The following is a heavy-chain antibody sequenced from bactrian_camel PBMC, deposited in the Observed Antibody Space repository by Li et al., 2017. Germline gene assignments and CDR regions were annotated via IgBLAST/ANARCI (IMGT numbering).Heavy chain of an antibody. V-gene: IGHV3S53*01. Sequence: QVQLVESGGGSVQAGGSLNLSCVATSGYSYSTYCMGWFRQGPGMEREGLATILREIDTRYADSVKGRFTISQDSARNTVYLQMNNLQPEDTATYYCAEGRGSRGEHCYSLNYWGQGTQVTVS. D-gene: IGHD6*01. CDR1: GYSYSTYC. J-gene: IGHJ4*01. CDR3: AEGRGSRGEHCYSLNY. CDR2: ILREIDT.